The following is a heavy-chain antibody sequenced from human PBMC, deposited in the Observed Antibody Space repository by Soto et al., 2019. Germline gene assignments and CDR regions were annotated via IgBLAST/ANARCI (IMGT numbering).Heavy chain of an antibody. CDR2: INSDGSSI. CDR3: AREVSHGYVLRGMDV. D-gene: IGHD5-18*01. CDR1: KFTITSYW. V-gene: IGHV3-74*01. J-gene: IGHJ6*02. Sequence: EVQLVESGGGLVQPGGSVRLSCAASKFTITSYWMHWVRQAPGKRLVWVSRINSDGSSISYADAVKGRFTISRDNAKNTLYLQMNSLRVEDTAVYYCAREVSHGYVLRGMDVWGQGTTVNVFS.